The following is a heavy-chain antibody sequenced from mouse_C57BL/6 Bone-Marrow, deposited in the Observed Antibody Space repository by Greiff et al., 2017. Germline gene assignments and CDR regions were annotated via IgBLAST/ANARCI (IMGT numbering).Heavy chain of an antibody. D-gene: IGHD1-1*01. J-gene: IGHJ3*01. CDR1: GFTFSSYA. CDR2: ISDGGSYT. Sequence: EVKLVESGGGLVKPGGSLKLSCAASGFTFSSYAMSWVRQTPEKRLEWVATISDGGSYTYYPDNVKGRFTLSRDNAKNNRYLQMSQLKSEDTAMYYCARDGPFYYGSSPYAYWGQGTLVTVSA. V-gene: IGHV5-4*01. CDR3: ARDGPFYYGSSPYAY.